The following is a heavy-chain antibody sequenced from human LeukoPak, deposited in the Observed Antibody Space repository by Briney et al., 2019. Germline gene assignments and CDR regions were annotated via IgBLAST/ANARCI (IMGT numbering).Heavy chain of an antibody. J-gene: IGHJ5*02. V-gene: IGHV5-51*01. CDR1: ENSFTTSW. CDR3: ARRIAAAEDWFDP. Sequence: GESLKISCKASENSFTTSWIGWVRQMPGRGLEWMGIIYPGDSDTRYSPSFQGQVTISADKSISTAYLQWSSLKASDTAMYYCARRIAAAEDWFDPWGQGTLVTVSS. D-gene: IGHD6-13*01. CDR2: IYPGDSDT.